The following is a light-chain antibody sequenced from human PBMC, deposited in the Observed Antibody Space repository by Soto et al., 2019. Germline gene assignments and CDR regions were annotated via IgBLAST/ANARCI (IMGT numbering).Light chain of an antibody. CDR1: SSNIGSNL. J-gene: IGLJ1*01. Sequence: QTVVTQPPSTSGTPGQRVTISCSGSSSNIGSNLVSWYQHLPGTAPRLLIYANDQRPSGVPDRFSGSKSDTSASLAISGLQSEDKADYYCATWDDSLSGAYVFGTGTKLTVL. CDR2: AND. V-gene: IGLV1-44*01. CDR3: ATWDDSLSGAYV.